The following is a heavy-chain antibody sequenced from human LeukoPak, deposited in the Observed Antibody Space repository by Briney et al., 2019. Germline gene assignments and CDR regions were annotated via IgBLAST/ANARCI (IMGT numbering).Heavy chain of an antibody. J-gene: IGHJ4*02. CDR3: ARDGRTCSGDSCYSFFDY. CDR1: GYPFTGSF. V-gene: IGHV1-2*02. D-gene: IGHD2-15*01. CDR2: LNTDNGGV. Sequence: ASVKVSCKASGYPFTGSFIFWMRQAPGQGLECMGWLNTDNGGVKYAQKFQGRVTMTTDTSISTAYMELRGLRSDDTAVYYCARDGRTCSGDSCYSFFDYWGQGTLVSVSS.